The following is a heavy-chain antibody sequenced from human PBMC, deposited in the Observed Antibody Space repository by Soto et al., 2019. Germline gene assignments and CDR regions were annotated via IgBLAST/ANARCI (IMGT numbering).Heavy chain of an antibody. CDR2: IYHSGST. J-gene: IGHJ6*02. Sequence: TSETLSLTCAVSGGSISSGGYSWSWIRQPPGKGLEWIGYIYHSGSTYYNPSLKSRVTISVDTSKNQFSLKLSSVTAADTAVYYCARASPVVTAVRGQGTTVTVSS. CDR3: ARASPVVTAV. D-gene: IGHD5-18*01. CDR1: GGSISSGGYS. V-gene: IGHV4-30-2*05.